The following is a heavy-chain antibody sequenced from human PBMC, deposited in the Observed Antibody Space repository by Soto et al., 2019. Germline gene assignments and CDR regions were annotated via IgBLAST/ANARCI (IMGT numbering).Heavy chain of an antibody. CDR1: GFTFSSYS. CDR2: ISSSSSYI. CDR3: ASHPRDSSGYWYYFDY. J-gene: IGHJ4*02. Sequence: EVQLVESGGGLVKPGGSLRLSCAASGFTFSSYSMNWVRQAPGKGLEWVSSISSSSSYIYYADSVKGRFTISRDNAKKSLYLKMNSLRAEDTAVYYCASHPRDSSGYWYYFDYWGQGTLVTVSS. D-gene: IGHD3-22*01. V-gene: IGHV3-21*01.